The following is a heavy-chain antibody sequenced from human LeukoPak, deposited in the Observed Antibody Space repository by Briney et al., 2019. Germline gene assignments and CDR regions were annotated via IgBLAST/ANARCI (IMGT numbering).Heavy chain of an antibody. Sequence: PGGSLRLSCAASGFTFSSYAVSWVRQAPGKGLEWVSAISGSGGSTYYADSVKGRFTISRDNSKNTLYLQMNSLRAEDTAVYYCALTVFGVVPQYGGRLDYWGQGTLVTVSS. CDR2: ISGSGGST. D-gene: IGHD3-3*01. CDR1: GFTFSSYA. J-gene: IGHJ4*02. CDR3: ALTVFGVVPQYGGRLDY. V-gene: IGHV3-23*01.